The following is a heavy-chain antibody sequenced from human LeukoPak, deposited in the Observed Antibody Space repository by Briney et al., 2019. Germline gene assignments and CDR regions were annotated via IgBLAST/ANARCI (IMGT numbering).Heavy chain of an antibody. CDR3: VREGIGGTFYRGNFDH. CDR1: GFTFSDDG. CDR2: IWKDGSQT. D-gene: IGHD2-15*01. Sequence: GGSLRLSCIASGFTFSDDGMHWVRQAPGKGLEWVALIWKDGSQTFYGDSVKGRFIISRDNSRNTLDLQMNSLSAEDTAVYYCVREGIGGTFYRGNFDHWGQGTLVTVSS. V-gene: IGHV3-33*01. J-gene: IGHJ4*02.